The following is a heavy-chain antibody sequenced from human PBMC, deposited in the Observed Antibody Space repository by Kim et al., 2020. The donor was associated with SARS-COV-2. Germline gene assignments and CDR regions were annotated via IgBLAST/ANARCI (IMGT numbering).Heavy chain of an antibody. D-gene: IGHD6-13*01. Sequence: ASVKVSCKASGYTFTSYDINWVRQATGHGLEWVGWMNPNSGNTGYAQTFQGRVTMTRNTSITTAYMELSSLRSEDTAVYYCARAPAWGAYSSSWYYFDYWGLGTLLTVSS. CDR2: MNPNSGNT. CDR1: GYTFTSYD. J-gene: IGHJ4*02. V-gene: IGHV1-8*01. CDR3: ARAPAWGAYSSSWYYFDY.